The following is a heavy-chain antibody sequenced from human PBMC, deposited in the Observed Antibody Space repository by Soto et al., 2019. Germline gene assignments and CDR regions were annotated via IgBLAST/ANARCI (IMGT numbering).Heavy chain of an antibody. J-gene: IGHJ4*02. V-gene: IGHV3-30*18. CDR2: ISYDGSNK. CDR3: AKDQGYSYGLVY. CDR1: GFTFSSYG. Sequence: PGGSLRLSCAASGFTFSSYGMHWVRQAPGKGLEWVAVISYDGSNKYYADSVKGRFTISRDNSKNTLYLQMNSLRAEDTAVYYCAKDQGYSYGLVYCGQGTLVTGS. D-gene: IGHD5-18*01.